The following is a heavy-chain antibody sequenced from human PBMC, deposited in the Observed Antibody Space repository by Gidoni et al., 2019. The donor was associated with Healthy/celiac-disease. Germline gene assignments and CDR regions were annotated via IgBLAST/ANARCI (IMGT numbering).Heavy chain of an antibody. J-gene: IGHJ6*02. D-gene: IGHD6-13*01. CDR1: GFTFSSDG. Sequence: QVQLVESGGGVVQPGRSLILYCAAYGFTFSSDGMHWVRQAPGKGLEWVAVISYDGSNKYYADSVKGRFTISRDNSKNTLHLQMNSLRAEDTAVYYCAKGFRSIAAAGTGRRGYYYGMDVWGQGTTVTVSS. V-gene: IGHV3-30*18. CDR3: AKGFRSIAAAGTGRRGYYYGMDV. CDR2: ISYDGSNK.